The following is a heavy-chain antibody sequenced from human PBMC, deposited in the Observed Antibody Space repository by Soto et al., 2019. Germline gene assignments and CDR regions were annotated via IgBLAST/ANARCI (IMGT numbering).Heavy chain of an antibody. J-gene: IGHJ4*02. CDR1: SGSISSSNW. D-gene: IGHD6-13*01. CDR2: IYHSGST. Sequence: QVQLQESGPGLVKPSGTLSLTCAVSSGSISSSNWWRWVRQPPGKGLEWIGEIYHSGSTNYNPSLKSRVTISVDQSKNQFSLKLSSVTAADTAVYYCARGRASSSWYSELFDYWGQGTLVTVSS. CDR3: ARGRASSSWYSELFDY. V-gene: IGHV4-4*02.